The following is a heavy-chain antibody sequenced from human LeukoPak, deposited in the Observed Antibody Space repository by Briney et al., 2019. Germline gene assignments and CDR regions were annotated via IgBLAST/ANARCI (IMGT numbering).Heavy chain of an antibody. CDR3: TSPHGGGDY. Sequence: GGSLRLSWAASGFTFSGSAMHWVRQASGKGLEWVGRIRSKANSYATAYAASVKGRFTISRGDSKNTAYLQMNSLKTEDTAVYYCTSPHGGGDYWGQGTLVTVSS. V-gene: IGHV3-73*01. CDR1: GFTFSGSA. CDR2: IRSKANSYAT. D-gene: IGHD3-10*01. J-gene: IGHJ4*02.